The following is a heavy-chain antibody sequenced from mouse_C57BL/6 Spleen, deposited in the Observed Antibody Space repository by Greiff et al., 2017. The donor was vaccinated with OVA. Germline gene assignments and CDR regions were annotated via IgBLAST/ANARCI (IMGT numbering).Heavy chain of an antibody. D-gene: IGHD1-1*01. J-gene: IGHJ3*01. Sequence: EVKLVESGGGLVKPGGSLKLSCAASGFTFSSYAMSWVRQTPEKRLEWVATISDGGSYTYYPDNVKGRFTISRDNAKNNLYLQKSHLKSEDTAMYYCARDGLRDWGQGTLVTVSA. CDR3: ARDGLRD. CDR2: ISDGGSYT. CDR1: GFTFSSYA. V-gene: IGHV5-4*01.